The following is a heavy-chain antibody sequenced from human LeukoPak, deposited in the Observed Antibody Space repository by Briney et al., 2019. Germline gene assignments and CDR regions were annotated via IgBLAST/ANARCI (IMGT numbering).Heavy chain of an antibody. CDR1: GFTFSSYA. J-gene: IGHJ1*01. CDR2: IKQDGSEK. V-gene: IGHV3-7*01. Sequence: GGSLRLSCAASGFTFSSYAMHWVRQTPGKGLEWVANIKQDGSEKYYVDSVKGRFTISRDNAKNSLYLQMNSLRAEDTAVYYCARGGSDFQHWGQGTLVTVSS. D-gene: IGHD2-15*01. CDR3: ARGGSDFQH.